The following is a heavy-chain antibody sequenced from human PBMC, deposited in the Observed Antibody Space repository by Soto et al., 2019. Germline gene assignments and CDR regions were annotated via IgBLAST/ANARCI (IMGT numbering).Heavy chain of an antibody. V-gene: IGHV4-34*01. Sequence: SETLSLTCAVYGGTFSGYYWSWIRQPPGKGLEWIGEINHSGSTNYNPSPKSRVTISVDTSKNQFSLKLSSVTAADTAVYYCARITGGVIVRYYFDYWGQGTLVTVSS. CDR3: ARITGGVIVRYYFDY. D-gene: IGHD3-16*02. J-gene: IGHJ4*02. CDR2: INHSGST. CDR1: GGTFSGYY.